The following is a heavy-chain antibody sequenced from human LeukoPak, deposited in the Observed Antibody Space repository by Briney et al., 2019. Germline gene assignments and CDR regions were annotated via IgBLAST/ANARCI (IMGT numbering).Heavy chain of an antibody. CDR3: AKSHHVTAIDY. D-gene: IGHD2-21*02. CDR2: ISGSGGST. Sequence: GGSLRLSCAASGFTFSTYGMTWVRQAPGKGLEWVSAISGSGGSTYYAGSVKGRFTISRDNSKNTLYLQMNSLRADDTAVYYCAKSHHVTAIDYWGQGTLVTVSS. J-gene: IGHJ4*02. V-gene: IGHV3-23*01. CDR1: GFTFSTYG.